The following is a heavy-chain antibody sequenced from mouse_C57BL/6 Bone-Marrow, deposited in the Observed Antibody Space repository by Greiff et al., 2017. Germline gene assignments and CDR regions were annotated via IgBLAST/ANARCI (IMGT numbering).Heavy chain of an antibody. J-gene: IGHJ2*01. Sequence: VQLQQSGPELVKPGASVKISCKASGYSFTDYNMTWVQQSHGKSLEWIGVINPNYGTTSYNQKFKGKATLTVDQSSSTAYMQLNRLTSEDSAVXDCALDSTGYEDYWGQGTTLTVSS. D-gene: IGHD3-2*02. CDR1: GYSFTDYN. CDR2: INPNYGTT. V-gene: IGHV1-39*01. CDR3: ALDSTGYEDY.